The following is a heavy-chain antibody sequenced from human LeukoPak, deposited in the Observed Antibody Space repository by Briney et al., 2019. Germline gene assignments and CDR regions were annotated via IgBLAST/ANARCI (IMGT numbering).Heavy chain of an antibody. Sequence: PSETLSLTCSVSGGSLTSYYWNWIRQPPGKGLEWIGYIYYSGSTNYNPSLKSRVTMSVDTSKNQFSLRLSSVTAADTAVYYCARLQYCSGTSCYWFDPWGQGTLVTVSS. D-gene: IGHD2-2*01. V-gene: IGHV4-59*12. CDR1: GGSLTSYY. CDR3: ARLQYCSGTSCYWFDP. CDR2: IYYSGST. J-gene: IGHJ5*02.